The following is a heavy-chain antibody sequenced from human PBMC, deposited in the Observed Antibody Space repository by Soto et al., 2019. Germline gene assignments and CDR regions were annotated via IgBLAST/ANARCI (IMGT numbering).Heavy chain of an antibody. CDR3: ARGSSGWFFDY. CDR2: IYYSGST. J-gene: IGHJ4*02. CDR1: GGSISSYY. D-gene: IGHD6-19*01. Sequence: SETLSLTCTVSGGSISSYYWSWIRQPPGKGLEWIGYIYYSGSTNYNPSLKSRVTISVDTSKNQFSLKLSSVTAADTAVYYCARGSSGWFFDYWGQGTLVTVSS. V-gene: IGHV4-59*01.